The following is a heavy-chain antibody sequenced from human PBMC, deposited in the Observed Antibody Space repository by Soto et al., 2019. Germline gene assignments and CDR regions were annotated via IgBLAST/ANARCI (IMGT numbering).Heavy chain of an antibody. V-gene: IGHV1-69*01. Sequence: QVHLVQSGAEVKKPGSSVKVSCNASGGTFSGYAISWVRQAPGQGLEWRGGIIPIFGTANYAQKFHCIVTITADESKSTAYMELSSLRSEDTAVYYCAREPSGYEGGNWFDPWGQGTLVTVSS. CDR1: GGTFSGYA. J-gene: IGHJ5*02. CDR2: IIPIFGTA. CDR3: AREPSGYEGGNWFDP. D-gene: IGHD5-12*01.